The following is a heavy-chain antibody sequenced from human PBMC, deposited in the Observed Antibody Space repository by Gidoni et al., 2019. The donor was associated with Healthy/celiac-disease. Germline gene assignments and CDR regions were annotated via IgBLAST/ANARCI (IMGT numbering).Heavy chain of an antibody. D-gene: IGHD1-26*01. J-gene: IGHJ4*02. V-gene: IGHV3-9*01. CDR1: GFTFDDYA. Sequence: EVQLVESGGGVVQHGRSLRLSCAASGFTFDDYAMHWVRQAPGKGLGWVSGISWNSGSIGYADSVKGLFTISRDNAKNSLYLQMISLRAEDTALYYCATCLVGGFDYWGQGTLVTVSS. CDR2: ISWNSGSI. CDR3: ATCLVGGFDY.